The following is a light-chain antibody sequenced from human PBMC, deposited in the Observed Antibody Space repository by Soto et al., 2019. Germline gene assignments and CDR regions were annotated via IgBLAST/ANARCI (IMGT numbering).Light chain of an antibody. CDR3: QQRNNWTHIFT. V-gene: IGKV3-11*01. Sequence: EIVLTQSPATLSLSPGERATLSCRASQGVSSSLAWYQKKPGQAPRLLIYDASNRATGIPARFSGSGSGTDFTLTISSLKPEDFAIYYCQQRNNWTHIFTFGHGSKVDFK. J-gene: IGKJ3*01. CDR1: QGVSSS. CDR2: DAS.